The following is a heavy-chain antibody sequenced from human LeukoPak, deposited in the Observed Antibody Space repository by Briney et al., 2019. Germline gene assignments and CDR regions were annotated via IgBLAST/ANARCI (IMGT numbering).Heavy chain of an antibody. CDR1: GFTFSSYE. CDR3: ATSSISGSYYVRGYFDY. Sequence: GGSLRLSCAASGFTFSSYEMNWVRQAPGKGLEWVSYISSSGSTIYYADSVKGRFTISRDNSKNTLYLQMNSLRAEDTAVYYCATSSISGSYYVRGYFDYWGQGTLVTVSS. J-gene: IGHJ4*02. D-gene: IGHD1-26*01. V-gene: IGHV3-48*03. CDR2: ISSSGSTI.